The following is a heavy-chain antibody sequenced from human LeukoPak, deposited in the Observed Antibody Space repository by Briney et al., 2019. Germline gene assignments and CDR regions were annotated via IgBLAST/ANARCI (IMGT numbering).Heavy chain of an antibody. J-gene: IGHJ6*02. Sequence: SETLSLTCTVSGGSISGYYWSWIRQPPGKGLEWIGYIYYSGSTNYNPSLKSRVTISVDTSKNQFSLKLSSVTAADTAVYYCAGETGTTRLDYYGMDVWGQGTTVTVSS. CDR2: IYYSGST. CDR3: AGETGTTRLDYYGMDV. D-gene: IGHD1-1*01. CDR1: GGSISGYY. V-gene: IGHV4-59*01.